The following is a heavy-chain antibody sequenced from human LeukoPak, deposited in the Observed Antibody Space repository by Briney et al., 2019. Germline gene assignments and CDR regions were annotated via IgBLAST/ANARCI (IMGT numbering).Heavy chain of an antibody. CDR2: IKEDGSEK. CDR3: ARVGAGGGNYFRSYYDR. CDR1: GFTFSSYW. D-gene: IGHD1-7*01. V-gene: IGHV3-7*01. Sequence: PGGSLRLSCAASGFTFSSYWMGWFRQAPGGGLEWVANIKEDGSEKNYVDSVKGRFSISRDNAENSLYLQMNSLRVEDTAMYYCARVGAGGGNYFRSYYDRWGQGTLVTVSS. J-gene: IGHJ4*02.